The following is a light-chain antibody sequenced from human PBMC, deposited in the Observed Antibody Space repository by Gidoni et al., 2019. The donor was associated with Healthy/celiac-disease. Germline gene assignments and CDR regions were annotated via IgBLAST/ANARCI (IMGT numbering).Light chain of an antibody. CDR1: QSVRSSY. CDR2: GAS. Sequence: ELVLTQSPGTLSLSPAERATLSCRTSQSVRSSYLAWYQQKPGQATRLLIYGASSRATGIPDRFSGSGSGTDFTLTISRLEPEDYAVYYCQQYGSSPPMYTFGQGTKLEIK. CDR3: QQYGSSPPMYT. V-gene: IGKV3-20*01. J-gene: IGKJ2*01.